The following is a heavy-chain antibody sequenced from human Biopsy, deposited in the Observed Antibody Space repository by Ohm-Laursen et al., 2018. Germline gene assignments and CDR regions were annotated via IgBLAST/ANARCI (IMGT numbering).Heavy chain of an antibody. CDR3: ARGYSRRVSIFEASIYWFDT. V-gene: IGHV1-8*01. CDR2: MIPSSGKT. D-gene: IGHD6-6*01. J-gene: IGHJ5*02. CDR1: GYSFRTYD. Sequence: SVKVSCKASGYSFRTYDVSWVRQARGQGLEWMGWMIPSSGKTVYAQRFQGRVTLTMNTSISTAYMELSGLRSEDTAVYFCARGYSRRVSIFEASIYWFDTWGQGTLVTVSS.